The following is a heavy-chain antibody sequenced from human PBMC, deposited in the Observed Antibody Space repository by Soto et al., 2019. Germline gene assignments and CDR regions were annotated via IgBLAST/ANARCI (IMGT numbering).Heavy chain of an antibody. CDR3: ARIIVGATGVFDY. D-gene: IGHD1-26*01. Sequence: QVQLVQSGAEVKKPGASVKVSCKASGFTFTGYYMHWVRQAPGQGLEWMGWINPNSGGTNYAQKFRGRVTLTRDTSISTASMELSRLRSDDTAMYYCARIIVGATGVFDYWGQGPLVTVSS. CDR1: GFTFTGYY. CDR2: INPNSGGT. V-gene: IGHV1-2*02. J-gene: IGHJ4*02.